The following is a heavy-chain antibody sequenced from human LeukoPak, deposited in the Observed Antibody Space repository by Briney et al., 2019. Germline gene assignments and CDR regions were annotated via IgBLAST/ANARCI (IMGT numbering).Heavy chain of an antibody. J-gene: IGHJ4*02. Sequence: GGSLRLSCAASGYTFTSYGISWVRQAPGQGLEWMGWISAYNGNTNYAQKLQGRVTMTTDTSTSTAYMELRSLRSDDTAVYYCARDIGGDYDYVWGSYRYTAVSFDYWGQGTLVTVSS. CDR1: GYTFTSYG. D-gene: IGHD3-16*02. CDR3: ARDIGGDYDYVWGSYRYTAVSFDY. CDR2: ISAYNGNT. V-gene: IGHV1-18*01.